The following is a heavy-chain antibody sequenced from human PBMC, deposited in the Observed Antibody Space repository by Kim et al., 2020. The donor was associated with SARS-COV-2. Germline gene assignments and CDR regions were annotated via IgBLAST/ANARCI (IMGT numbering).Heavy chain of an antibody. J-gene: IGHJ5*02. V-gene: IGHV3-73*01. Sequence: ADEESVKGRFTISRDDSKSTAYLQMNSLKIEDSAVYYCSRQMTGTAGLDPWGQGTLVTVSS. CDR3: SRQMTGTAGLDP. D-gene: IGHD1-7*01.